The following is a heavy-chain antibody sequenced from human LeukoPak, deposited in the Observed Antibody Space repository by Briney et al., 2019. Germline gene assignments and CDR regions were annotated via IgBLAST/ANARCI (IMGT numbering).Heavy chain of an antibody. CDR2: IWSDGSNK. CDR3: AKDRGATGSDWFDP. Sequence: GRSLRLSCAASGFTFSSYGMHWVRQAPGKGLEWVAVIWSDGSNKDYADSVKGRFTISSDNSKNTLYLEMNRLRAEDTAVYYCAKDRGATGSDWFDPWGQGTLVSVSS. CDR1: GFTFSSYG. V-gene: IGHV3-33*06. D-gene: IGHD1-26*01. J-gene: IGHJ5*02.